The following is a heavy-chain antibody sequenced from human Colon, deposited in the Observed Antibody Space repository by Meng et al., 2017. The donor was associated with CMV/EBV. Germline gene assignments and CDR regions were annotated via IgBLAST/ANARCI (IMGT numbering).Heavy chain of an antibody. D-gene: IGHD3-3*01. CDR2: IVVGSGNT. V-gene: IGHV1-58*01. J-gene: IGHJ4*02. CDR3: AAGRYYEFWSGYYEDY. Sequence: SVKVSCKASGFTFTSSAVQWVRQARGQRLEWIGWIVVGSGNTNYAQKFQERVTITRDMSTSTAYMELSSLRSEDTAVYYCAAGRYYEFWSGYYEDYWGQGTLVTVSS. CDR1: GFTFTSSA.